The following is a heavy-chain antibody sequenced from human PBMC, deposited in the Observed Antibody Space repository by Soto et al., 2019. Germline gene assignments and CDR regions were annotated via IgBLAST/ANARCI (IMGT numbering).Heavy chain of an antibody. CDR1: GYTFTGYY. CDR3: ARVMDYGDYGGAY. V-gene: IGHV1-2*02. J-gene: IGHJ4*02. D-gene: IGHD4-17*01. CDR2: INPNSGGT. Sequence: GASVKVSCKASGYTFTGYYMHWVRQAPGQGLEWMGWINPNSGGTNYAQKFQGRVTMTRDTSISTAYMELSRLRSDDTAVYYCARVMDYGDYGGAYWGQGTLVTVSS.